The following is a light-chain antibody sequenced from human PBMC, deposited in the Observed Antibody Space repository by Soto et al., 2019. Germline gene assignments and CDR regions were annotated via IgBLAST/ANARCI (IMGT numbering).Light chain of an antibody. Sequence: DIQMTQSPSSLSASVGDRVTIICRASQSVSTRLAWYQQKPGKAPKVLIYDASSWAGGVPSRFTGSGSGTEFTLTINCLQADDFATYYCQQYSVYWTFGQGTKVEIK. J-gene: IGKJ1*01. V-gene: IGKV1-5*02. CDR3: QQYSVYWT. CDR1: QSVSTR. CDR2: DAS.